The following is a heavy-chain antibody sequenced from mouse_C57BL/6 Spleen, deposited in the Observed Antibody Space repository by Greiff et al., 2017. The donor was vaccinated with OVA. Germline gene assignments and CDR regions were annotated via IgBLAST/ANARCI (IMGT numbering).Heavy chain of an antibody. J-gene: IGHJ3*01. CDR3: ARGGITTVVEEDWFAY. CDR1: GYTFTSYD. V-gene: IGHV1-85*01. Sequence: QVQLKESGPELVKPGASVKLSCKASGYTFTSYDINWVKQRPGQGLEWIGCIYPSDGSTKYNEKFKGKATLTVDTSSSTAYMELHSLTSEDSAVSFCARGGITTVVEEDWFAYWGQGTLVTVSA. CDR2: IYPSDGST. D-gene: IGHD1-1*01.